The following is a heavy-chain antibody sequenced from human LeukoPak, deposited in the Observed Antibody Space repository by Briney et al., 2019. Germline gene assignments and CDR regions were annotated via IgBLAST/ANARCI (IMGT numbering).Heavy chain of an antibody. CDR3: ARRDYDILTGYYYYFDY. V-gene: IGHV5-51*01. CDR1: GYSFTSYW. CDR2: IYPGDSNT. D-gene: IGHD3-9*01. Sequence: GESLKISCKGSGYSFTSYWIGWVAQLPGKGLDWMGVIYPGDSNTRYSPSFQGQVTISADKSISTAYLQWSSLKASDTAMYYCARRDYDILTGYYYYFDYWGQGTLVTVSS. J-gene: IGHJ4*02.